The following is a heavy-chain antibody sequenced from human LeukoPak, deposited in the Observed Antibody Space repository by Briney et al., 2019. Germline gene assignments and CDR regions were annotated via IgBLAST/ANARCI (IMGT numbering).Heavy chain of an antibody. D-gene: IGHD5-18*01. CDR3: ASGYSFGSFDY. J-gene: IGHJ4*02. CDR2: INHSGST. V-gene: IGHV4-34*01. CDR1: GGSFSGYY. Sequence: SETLSLTCAVYGGSFSGYYWSWIRQPPGKGLEWIGEINHSGSTNYNPSLKSRVTISVDTSKNQFSLKLSSVTAADTAVYYCASGYSFGSFDYWGQGTLVTVSS.